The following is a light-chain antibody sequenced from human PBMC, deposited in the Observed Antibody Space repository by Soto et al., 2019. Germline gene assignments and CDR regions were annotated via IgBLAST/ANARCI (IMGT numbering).Light chain of an antibody. CDR3: QQYGSSPLT. CDR1: QSVSSSY. V-gene: IGKV3-20*01. CDR2: GAS. J-gene: IGKJ1*01. Sequence: EIVLTQSPGTLSLSPGERATLSCRASQSVSSSYLAWYQQKPGQAPRLLIYGASSRATGITDRFSGSGSGTDFTLTISRLDPEDFAVYYCQQYGSSPLTFGQGTKVEIK.